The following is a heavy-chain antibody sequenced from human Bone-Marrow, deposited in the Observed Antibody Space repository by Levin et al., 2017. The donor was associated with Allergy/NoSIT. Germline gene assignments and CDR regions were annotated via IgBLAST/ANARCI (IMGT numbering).Heavy chain of an antibody. CDR3: ARSPGTNWFDP. Sequence: GESLKISCVASGFTFSGYAMFWVRQAPGRGLEWVSGISGGATKTYYADSVKGRFTISRDNSKDTLYLQMNSLRAGDTAIYYCARSPGTNWFDPWGQGTLVTVSS. CDR2: ISGGATKT. J-gene: IGHJ5*02. D-gene: IGHD3-10*01. CDR1: GFTFSGYA. V-gene: IGHV3-23*01.